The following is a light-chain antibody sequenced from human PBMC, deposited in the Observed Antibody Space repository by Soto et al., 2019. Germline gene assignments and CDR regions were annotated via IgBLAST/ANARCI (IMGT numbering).Light chain of an antibody. J-gene: IGLJ2*01. CDR1: SSDVGSYYL. Sequence: QSALTQPASVSGSPGQSITISCTGTSSDVGSYYLVSWYQHYPGKAPKLMIYEGSKRPSGISNRFSGSKSGNMASLTISGLQAEDEAHYYCCSYAGSSTLVFGGGTKLIVL. CDR2: EGS. V-gene: IGLV2-23*01. CDR3: CSYAGSSTLV.